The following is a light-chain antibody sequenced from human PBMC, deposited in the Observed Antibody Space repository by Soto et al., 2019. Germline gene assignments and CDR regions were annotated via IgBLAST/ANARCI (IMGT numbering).Light chain of an antibody. CDR3: QQYGFRPRT. CDR1: QRVGSNY. Sequence: EIVLTQSPGALSLSPGERATPSCRASQRVGSNYLAWYQQKPGQPPRLLINGASSRATGIPDRFSGSGSGTTVSPPTSRREAEDVAVYYCQQYGFRPRTFGQGTKVDIK. CDR2: GAS. V-gene: IGKV3-20*01. J-gene: IGKJ1*01.